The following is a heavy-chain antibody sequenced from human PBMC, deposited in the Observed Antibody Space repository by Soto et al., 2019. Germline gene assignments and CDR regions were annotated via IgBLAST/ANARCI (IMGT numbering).Heavy chain of an antibody. J-gene: IGHJ4*02. CDR3: ARADDSSGYYGFDY. D-gene: IGHD3-22*01. CDR2: IYYSGST. CDR1: GGSISSGDYY. V-gene: IGHV4-30-4*01. Sequence: SETLSLTCTVSGGSISSGDYYWSWIRHPPGKGLEWIGYIYYSGSTYYNPSLKSRVTISVDTSKNQFSLKLSSVTAADTAVYYCARADDSSGYYGFDYWGQGTLVTVSS.